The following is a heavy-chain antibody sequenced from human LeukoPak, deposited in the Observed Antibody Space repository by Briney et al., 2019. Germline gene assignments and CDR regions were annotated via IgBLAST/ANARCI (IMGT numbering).Heavy chain of an antibody. V-gene: IGHV4-34*01. CDR2: INHSGNT. D-gene: IGHD1-26*01. Sequence: SETLSLTCAVYGGSFSGYYWSWIRQPPGKGLEWIGEINHSGNTNYNPSLKSRVTISVDTSKNQFSLKLSSVTAADTAVYYCARGGIMAVSSDFDYWGQGTLVTVSS. CDR3: ARGGIMAVSSDFDY. CDR1: GGSFSGYY. J-gene: IGHJ4*02.